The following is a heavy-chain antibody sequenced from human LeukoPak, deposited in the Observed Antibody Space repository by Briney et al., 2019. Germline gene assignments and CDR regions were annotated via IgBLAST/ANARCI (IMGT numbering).Heavy chain of an antibody. Sequence: ASVKVSCKASGYTFTNYYMHRVRQAPGQGLEWMGLIRPSGGTSYAQKFQGRFTMTRDTSTSTVYKELSSLISEDTAVYYCTREPFAPFHKLFDYWGQGTLVTVSS. V-gene: IGHV1-46*01. J-gene: IGHJ4*02. CDR1: GYTFTNYY. CDR3: TREPFAPFHKLFDY. D-gene: IGHD2/OR15-2a*01. CDR2: IRPSGGT.